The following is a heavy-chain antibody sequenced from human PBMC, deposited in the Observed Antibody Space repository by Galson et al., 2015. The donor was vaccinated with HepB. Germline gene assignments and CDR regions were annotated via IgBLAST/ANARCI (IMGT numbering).Heavy chain of an antibody. V-gene: IGHV1-69*04. CDR1: GGTFSSYA. J-gene: IGHJ4*02. Sequence: SVKVSCKASGGTFSSYAISWVRQAPGQGLEWMGRIIPILGIANYAQKFQGRVTITADKSTSTAYMELRSLRSDDTAVYYCTRDLGLAPGSFFDYWGQGTLVTVSS. D-gene: IGHD6-13*01. CDR2: IIPILGIA. CDR3: TRDLGLAPGSFFDY.